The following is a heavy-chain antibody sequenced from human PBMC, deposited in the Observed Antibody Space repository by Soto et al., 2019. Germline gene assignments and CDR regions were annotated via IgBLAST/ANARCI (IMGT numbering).Heavy chain of an antibody. CDR3: ARDLIEYSSSSHYYGMDV. V-gene: IGHV1-69*13. CDR1: GGTFSSYA. J-gene: IGHJ6*02. D-gene: IGHD6-6*01. Sequence: ASVKVSCKASGGTFSSYAISWVRQAPGQGLEWMGGIIPIFGTANYAQKFQGRVTITADDSTGTAYMELSSLRSEDTAVYYCARDLIEYSSSSHYYGMDVWGQGTTVTVSS. CDR2: IIPIFGTA.